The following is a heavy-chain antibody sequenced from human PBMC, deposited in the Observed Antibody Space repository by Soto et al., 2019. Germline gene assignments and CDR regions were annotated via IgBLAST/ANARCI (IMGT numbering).Heavy chain of an antibody. CDR2: VSPKSGNT. Sequence: QIQLVQSGAEVKKPGASVKVSCKASGYTFFDYGVSWLRQAPGQGLEWMGWVSPKSGNTDYARKVQSRVTMTTDTSTRTAYMELRGMRADATAVYYCARGSTVSSLGPLLVWGQGTMVSVSS. CDR1: GYTFFDYG. V-gene: IGHV1-18*01. CDR3: ARGSTVSSLGPLLV. J-gene: IGHJ6*02. D-gene: IGHD2-15*01.